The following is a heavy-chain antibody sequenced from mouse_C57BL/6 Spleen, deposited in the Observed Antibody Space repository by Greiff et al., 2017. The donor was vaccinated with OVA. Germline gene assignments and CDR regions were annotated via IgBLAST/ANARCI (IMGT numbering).Heavy chain of an antibody. J-gene: IGHJ4*01. D-gene: IGHD1-1*01. Sequence: EVKLQESGGGLVQPGGSLKLSCAASGFTFSDYYMYWVRQTPEKRLEWVAYISNGGGSTYYPDTVKGRFTISRDNAKNTLYLQMSRLKSEDTAMYYCARHPYYYGSSYGGVDYWGQGTSVTVSS. CDR1: GFTFSDYY. V-gene: IGHV5-12*01. CDR2: ISNGGGST. CDR3: ARHPYYYGSSYGGVDY.